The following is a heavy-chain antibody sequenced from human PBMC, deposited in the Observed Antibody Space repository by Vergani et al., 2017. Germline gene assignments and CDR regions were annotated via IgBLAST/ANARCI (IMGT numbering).Heavy chain of an antibody. D-gene: IGHD3-16*01. Sequence: QVQLQESGPGLVKPSQTLALTCTVSGGSISSGGYYWSWIRQHPGKGLEWIGYIYYSGSTYYNPSLKSRVTISVDTSKNQFSLKLSSVTAADTAVYYCARDGGXSFLSTGYYYYMDVWGKGTTVTVSS. CDR3: ARDGGXSFLSTGYYYYMDV. V-gene: IGHV4-31*03. CDR1: GGSISSGGYY. CDR2: IYYSGST. J-gene: IGHJ6*03.